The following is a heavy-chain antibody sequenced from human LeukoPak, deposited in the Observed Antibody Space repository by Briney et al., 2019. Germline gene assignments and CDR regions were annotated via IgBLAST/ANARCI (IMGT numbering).Heavy chain of an antibody. J-gene: IGHJ6*02. CDR2: ISSAGTYI. CDR3: ARDLYDILTSSLGSYGMDV. V-gene: IGHV3-21*01. Sequence: GGSLRLSCAASGFTFSNCSFNWVRQAPGKGLEWVSSISSAGTYIYYADSVRGRFTISRDNAKNSLYLQMNSLRAEDTALYYCARDLYDILTSSLGSYGMDVWGQGTTVTVSS. CDR1: GFTFSNCS. D-gene: IGHD3-9*01.